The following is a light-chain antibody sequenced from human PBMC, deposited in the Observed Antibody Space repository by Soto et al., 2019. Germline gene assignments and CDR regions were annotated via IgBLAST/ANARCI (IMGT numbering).Light chain of an antibody. Sequence: DIQMTQSPSSLSASVGDRVTISCRASETIATYLNWYQQKPGRVPEVLIYGASRLQRGVPSRFTGSGSGTDFTLTISSLQPEDFATYYCQQSYSTTFGGGTKVEIK. CDR3: QQSYSTT. CDR1: ETIATY. CDR2: GAS. J-gene: IGKJ4*01. V-gene: IGKV1-39*01.